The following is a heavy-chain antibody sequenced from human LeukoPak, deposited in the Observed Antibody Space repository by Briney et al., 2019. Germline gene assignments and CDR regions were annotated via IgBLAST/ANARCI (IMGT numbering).Heavy chain of an antibody. CDR1: GGSFSVYY. V-gene: IGHV4-34*01. Sequence: PSETLSLTCAVYGGSFSVYYWSWIRQPPGKGLEWIGEINHSGSTNYNPSLKSRVTISVDTSKNQFSLKLSSVTAADTAVYYCASAGRYCSGGSCYGVDYWGQGTLVTVSS. J-gene: IGHJ4*02. CDR2: INHSGST. CDR3: ASAGRYCSGGSCYGVDY. D-gene: IGHD2-15*01.